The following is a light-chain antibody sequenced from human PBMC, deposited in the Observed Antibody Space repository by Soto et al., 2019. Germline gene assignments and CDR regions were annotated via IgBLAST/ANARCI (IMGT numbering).Light chain of an antibody. Sequence: IVLTQSPATLSLFPGERATLSCRASQSVRSYLAWYQQKPGQAPRLVVNTASNRATGVPARFTGSGSVTDFTLTISSLEPEDFAVYYCQHRSHFGGGTKVEIK. J-gene: IGKJ4*01. CDR1: QSVRSY. CDR3: QHRSH. CDR2: TAS. V-gene: IGKV3-11*01.